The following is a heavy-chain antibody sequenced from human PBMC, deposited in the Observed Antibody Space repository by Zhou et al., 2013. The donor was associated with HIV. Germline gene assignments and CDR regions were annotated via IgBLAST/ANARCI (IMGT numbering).Heavy chain of an antibody. J-gene: IGHJ5*02. CDR2: ISGYNGDT. CDR1: GYTFTTYG. Sequence: QVQLVQSGAEVKKPGASVKVSCKASGYTFTTYGITWVRQAPGQGLEWMGWISGYNGDTNYAQRLLGRVAMTTDTSTNTAYMELRRLRSDDTAVYYCARATGATVLPALGNNWFDPWGQGTLVTVSS. CDR3: ARATGATVLPALGNNWFDP. D-gene: IGHD2-2*01. V-gene: IGHV1-18*01.